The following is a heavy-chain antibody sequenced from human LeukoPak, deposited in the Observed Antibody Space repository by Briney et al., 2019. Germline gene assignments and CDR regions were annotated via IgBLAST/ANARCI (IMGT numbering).Heavy chain of an antibody. Sequence: GGSLRLSCAASGFTFSDYNMNWVRQAPGKAMEWVSSITSIGTYIFYADSVKGRFTISRDNAKNSLYLQMDSLGPEDTAVYYCARDPYSGLYGNDYYYYMDVWGKGTTVTISS. CDR3: ARDPYSGLYGNDYYYYMDV. CDR1: GFTFSDYN. CDR2: ITSIGTYI. J-gene: IGHJ6*03. V-gene: IGHV3-21*01. D-gene: IGHD1-26*01.